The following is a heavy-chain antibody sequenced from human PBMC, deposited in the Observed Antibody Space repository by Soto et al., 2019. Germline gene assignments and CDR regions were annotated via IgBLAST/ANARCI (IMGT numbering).Heavy chain of an antibody. CDR3: AKGPISPYGMDV. CDR1: GFTFSTYA. D-gene: IGHD3-3*01. V-gene: IGHV3-23*01. Sequence: EEQLLESGGDLVQPGGSLRLSCAASGFTFSTYAMSWVRQPPGKGLEWVSTIYSSGDRIYYADSVKGRFTISRDNSKNTLYLQMNSLAAEDTAVYYCAKGPISPYGMDVWGQGTTVTVSS. CDR2: IYSSGDRI. J-gene: IGHJ6*01.